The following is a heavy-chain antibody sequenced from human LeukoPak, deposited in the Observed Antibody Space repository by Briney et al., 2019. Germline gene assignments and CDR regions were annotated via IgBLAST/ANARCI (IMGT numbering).Heavy chain of an antibody. CDR3: ASDRRYDTIIDY. CDR2: IYTSGST. D-gene: IGHD3-22*01. V-gene: IGHV4-61*02. Sequence: PSQTLSLTCTVSGGSISSGSYYWSWIRQPAGKGLEWIGRIYTSGSTNYNPSLKSRVTISVDTSKNQFSLKLSSVTAADTAVYYCASDRRYDTIIDYWGQGTLVTVSS. CDR1: GGSISSGSYY. J-gene: IGHJ4*02.